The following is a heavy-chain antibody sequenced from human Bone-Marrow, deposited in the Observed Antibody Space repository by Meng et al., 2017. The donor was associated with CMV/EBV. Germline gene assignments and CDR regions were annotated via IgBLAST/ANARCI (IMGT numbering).Heavy chain of an antibody. Sequence: ASVKVSCKASGYSFTGDYMHWVRQAPGQGLEWMGWINPNSGGTNYAQKFQDRVTRTTETSITTAYMELSRLTSDDTAVYYCAGVRFYDGLDVWGRGTTVTVSS. J-gene: IGHJ6*02. CDR1: GYSFTGDY. V-gene: IGHV1-2*02. CDR3: AGVRFYDGLDV. CDR2: INPNSGGT.